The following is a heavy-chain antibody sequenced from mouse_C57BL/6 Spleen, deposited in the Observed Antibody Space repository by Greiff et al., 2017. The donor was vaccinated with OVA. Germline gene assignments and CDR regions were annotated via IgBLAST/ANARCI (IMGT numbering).Heavy chain of an antibody. CDR3: ARKGGYYAAMDY. CDR1: GYTFTSYW. J-gene: IGHJ4*01. Sequence: QVQLQQPGAELVKPGASVKLSCKASGYTFTSYWMQWVKQRPGQGLEWIGEIDPSDSYTNYNQKFKGKATLTVDTSSSTAYMQLSSLTSEDSAVYYCARKGGYYAAMDYWGQGTSVTVSS. CDR2: IDPSDSYT. D-gene: IGHD2-3*01. V-gene: IGHV1-50*01.